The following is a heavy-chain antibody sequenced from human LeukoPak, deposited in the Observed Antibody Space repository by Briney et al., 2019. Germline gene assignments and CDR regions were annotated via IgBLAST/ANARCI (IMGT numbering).Heavy chain of an antibody. CDR1: GGSFNSHF. V-gene: IGHV4-59*08. J-gene: IGHJ6*02. CDR3: ARLMVRAVLSYYGLDV. D-gene: IGHD3-10*01. CDR2: VHASGNS. Sequence: PSETLSLTCKVSGGSFNSHFWTWIRQPPGKGLEWIGHVHASGNSDYNPSLKSRVNMSLDTSKSQFSLKLNSVTAADTAVYYCARLMVRAVLSYYGLDVWGQGTTVIVSS.